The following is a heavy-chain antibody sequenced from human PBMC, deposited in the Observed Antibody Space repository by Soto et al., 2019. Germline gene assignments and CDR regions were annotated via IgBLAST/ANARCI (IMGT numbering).Heavy chain of an antibody. Sequence: QVQLVQSGAEVKKPGSSVKVSCKASGRTFSNFAINWVRQAPGQGLEWMGGIIPIFGPTNSAQKFQGRVTITADESSSTAYMELSSLRSEDTAVYYCATASFITGSGRIGYYYYARDVWGQGTTVTVAS. D-gene: IGHD1-20*01. CDR1: GRTFSNFA. J-gene: IGHJ6*02. V-gene: IGHV1-69*01. CDR3: ATASFITGSGRIGYYYYARDV. CDR2: IIPIFGPT.